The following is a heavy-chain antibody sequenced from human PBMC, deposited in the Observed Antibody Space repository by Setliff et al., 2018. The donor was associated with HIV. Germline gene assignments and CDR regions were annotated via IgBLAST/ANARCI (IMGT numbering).Heavy chain of an antibody. V-gene: IGHV3-7*01. J-gene: IGHJ4*02. CDR1: YW. Sequence: YWMSWVRQAPGKGLEWVANINQDGGETYYKDSVKGRLAISRDNANNSLHLQMNSLRVEDTAIYYCARAAPRAGAAPLAYDYWGQGTLVTVSS. D-gene: IGHD1-26*01. CDR2: INQDGGET. CDR3: ARAAPRAGAAPLAYDY.